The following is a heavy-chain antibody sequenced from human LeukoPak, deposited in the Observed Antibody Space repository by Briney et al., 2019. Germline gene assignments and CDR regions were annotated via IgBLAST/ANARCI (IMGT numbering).Heavy chain of an antibody. J-gene: IGHJ4*02. Sequence: GASVKASCKASGYTFTSYYMHWVRQAPGQGLEWMGIINPSGGSTSYAQKFQGRVTMTRDMSTSTVYMELSSLRSEDTAVYYCARDQSSGSYYNYWGQGTLVTVSS. CDR2: INPSGGST. V-gene: IGHV1-46*01. CDR3: ARDQSSGSYYNY. CDR1: GYTFTSYY. D-gene: IGHD3-10*01.